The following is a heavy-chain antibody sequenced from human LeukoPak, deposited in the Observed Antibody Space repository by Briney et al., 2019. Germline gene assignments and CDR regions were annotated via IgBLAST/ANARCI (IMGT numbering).Heavy chain of an antibody. CDR3: ARDRDYYDSSGYNGAGWFDP. D-gene: IGHD3-22*01. Sequence: SQTLSPTCTVSGGSISSGSYYWSWIRQPAGKGLEWIGRIYTSGSTNYNPSLKSRVTISVDTSKNQFSLKLSSVTAADTAVYYRARDRDYYDSSGYNGAGWFDPWGQGTLVTVSS. V-gene: IGHV4-61*02. CDR2: IYTSGST. CDR1: GGSISSGSYY. J-gene: IGHJ5*02.